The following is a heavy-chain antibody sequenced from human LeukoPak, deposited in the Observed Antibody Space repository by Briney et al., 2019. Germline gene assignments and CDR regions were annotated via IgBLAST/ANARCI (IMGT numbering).Heavy chain of an antibody. V-gene: IGHV3-23*01. J-gene: IGHJ4*02. CDR2: ISGSGGST. CDR3: AKSTSGVVVVITPDY. D-gene: IGHD3-22*01. CDR1: GFTFSSYA. Sequence: GGSLRLSCAASGFTFSSYATSWVRQAPGKGLEWVSAISGSGGSTYYADSVKGRFTISRDNSKNTLYLQMNSLRAEDTAVYYCAKSTSGVVVVITPDYWGQGTLVTVSS.